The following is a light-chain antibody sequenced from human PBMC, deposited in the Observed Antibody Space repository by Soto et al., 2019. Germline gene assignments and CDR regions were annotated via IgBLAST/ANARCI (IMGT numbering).Light chain of an antibody. CDR2: AAS. CDR3: QKYNSAQLA. Sequence: DIQMTQSPSALSASVGDRVTITCRASQGIINYLAWYQQKPGKAPKLLIYAASTLQSGVTSRFSGSGSGTDFTLTTSALQPEDVATYYSQKYNSAQLAFGGGAKVDIX. CDR1: QGIINY. J-gene: IGKJ4*01. V-gene: IGKV1-27*01.